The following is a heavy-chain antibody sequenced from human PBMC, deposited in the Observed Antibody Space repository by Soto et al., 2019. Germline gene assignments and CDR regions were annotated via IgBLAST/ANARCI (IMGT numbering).Heavy chain of an antibody. V-gene: IGHV1-3*01. CDR3: AREKSYYGSGRYDAFDI. D-gene: IGHD3-10*01. CDR1: GYTFTSYA. CDR2: INAGNGNT. J-gene: IGHJ3*02. Sequence: ASVKVSCKASGYTFTSYAMHWVRQAPGQRLEWMGWINAGNGNTKYSQKFQGRVTITRDTSASTAYMELSSLRSEDTAVYYCAREKSYYGSGRYDAFDIWGQGTMVTVSS.